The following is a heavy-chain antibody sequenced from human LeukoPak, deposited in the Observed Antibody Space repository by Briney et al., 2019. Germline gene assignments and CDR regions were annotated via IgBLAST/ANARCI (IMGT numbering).Heavy chain of an antibody. CDR1: GGTFSSYA. V-gene: IGHV1-69*10. CDR3: ASSTDLGYCSSTSCYTRAFDI. CDR2: IIPILGIA. J-gene: IGHJ3*02. Sequence: SVKVSCKASGGTFSSYAISWVRQAPGQGLEWMGGIIPILGIANYAQKFKGRVTITADESTSTAYMELSSLRSEDTAVYYCASSTDLGYCSSTSCYTRAFDIWGQGTMVTVSS. D-gene: IGHD2-2*02.